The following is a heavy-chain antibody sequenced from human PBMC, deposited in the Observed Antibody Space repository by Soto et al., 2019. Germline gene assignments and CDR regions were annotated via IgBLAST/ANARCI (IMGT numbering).Heavy chain of an antibody. V-gene: IGHV3-9*01. CDR2: ISWNSGSI. Sequence: EVQLVESGGGLVQPGRSLRLSCAASGFTFDDYAMHWVRQAPGKGLEWVSGISWNSGSIGYADSVKGRFTISRDNXKNSLYLQMDSLKAEDTALYYCAKVKGSVAGIFDYWGQGTLVTVSS. CDR1: GFTFDDYA. D-gene: IGHD6-19*01. CDR3: AKVKGSVAGIFDY. J-gene: IGHJ4*02.